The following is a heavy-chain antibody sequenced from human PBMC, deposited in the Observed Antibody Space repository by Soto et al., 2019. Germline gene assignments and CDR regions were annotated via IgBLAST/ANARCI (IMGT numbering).Heavy chain of an antibody. V-gene: IGHV3-30-3*01. CDR1: GFTFSSYA. D-gene: IGHD3-22*01. Sequence: GGSLRLSCAASGFTFSSYAMHWVRQAPGKGLEWVAVISYDGSNKYYADSVKGRFTISRDNSKNTLYLQMNSLRAEDTAVYYCARDEIAYSSGYYYGPHYWGQGTLVTVSS. J-gene: IGHJ4*02. CDR2: ISYDGSNK. CDR3: ARDEIAYSSGYYYGPHY.